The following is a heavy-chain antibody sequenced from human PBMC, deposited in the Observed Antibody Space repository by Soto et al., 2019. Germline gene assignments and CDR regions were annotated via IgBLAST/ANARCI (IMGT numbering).Heavy chain of an antibody. Sequence: QVQLQQWGAGLMKPSETLSLTCAVSGGSFNGYYWNWIRQPPGRGLEWIGEINHTGGANYNPSLKSRLTISMDTSKNHFYLRLTSVTAADTAVYYCARYPAYCSDGKNCPPGPWGQGTLVTVSS. V-gene: IGHV4-34*02. CDR2: INHTGGA. CDR3: ARYPAYCSDGKNCPPGP. J-gene: IGHJ5*02. CDR1: GGSFNGYY. D-gene: IGHD2-15*01.